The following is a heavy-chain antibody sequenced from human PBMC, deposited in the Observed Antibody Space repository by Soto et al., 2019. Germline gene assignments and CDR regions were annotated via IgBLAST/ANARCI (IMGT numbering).Heavy chain of an antibody. Sequence: QVQLVQSGTELRKPGASVRVSCKTSGYAFTSYGINWVRQAPGQGLEWMGWISTYNGNTNYAQSLQGRVTLTTDTSTSTAYLELRSLRSDDTAVYFCAISPGHGDYVPFFDYWGQGSLVVVSS. J-gene: IGHJ4*02. CDR3: AISPGHGDYVPFFDY. D-gene: IGHD4-17*01. CDR2: ISTYNGNT. CDR1: GYAFTSYG. V-gene: IGHV1-18*01.